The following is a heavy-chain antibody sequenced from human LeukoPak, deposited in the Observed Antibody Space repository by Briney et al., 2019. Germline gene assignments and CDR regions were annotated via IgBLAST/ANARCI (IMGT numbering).Heavy chain of an antibody. V-gene: IGHV3-23*01. D-gene: IGHD6-19*01. CDR2: ISGSGGST. CDR1: GFTFSSYA. Sequence: QPGGSLRLSCAASGFTFSSYAMSWVRQAPGKGLEWVSAISGSGGSTYYADSVKGRFTISRDNSKNTLYLQMNSLRAEDTAVYYCARAYRWVAVAGTFFDYWGQGTLVTVSS. CDR3: ARAYRWVAVAGTFFDY. J-gene: IGHJ4*02.